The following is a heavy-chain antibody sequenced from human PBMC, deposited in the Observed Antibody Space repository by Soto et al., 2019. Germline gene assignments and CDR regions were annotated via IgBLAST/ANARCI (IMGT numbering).Heavy chain of an antibody. CDR1: GYTFTRDQ. D-gene: IGHD3-10*01. CDR3: GRVMRSLLSITALDT. CDR2: IDPSGGKT. Sequence: GASVNVSCKASGYTFTRDQIHWVRQAPGQGLEWMGMIDPSGGKTNYAQKFQGRVTMTRXXXXXXVXMXLXXXRSEDTAIYFCGRVMRSLLSITALDTWGQGTLVTVSS. J-gene: IGHJ5*02. V-gene: IGHV1-46*01.